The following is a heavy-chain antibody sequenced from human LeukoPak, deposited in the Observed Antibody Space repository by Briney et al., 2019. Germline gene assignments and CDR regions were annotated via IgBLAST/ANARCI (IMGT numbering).Heavy chain of an antibody. CDR3: STGYPAY. CDR2: MNPNSGNT. CDR1: GYTCTSYY. J-gene: IGHJ4*02. V-gene: IGHV1-8*01. Sequence: GASVKVSCKASGYTCTSYYMNWGRRATGEGLEWMGWMNPNSGNTGYAQKFQRRVTMTSDTSIIRTYMELSSLTSEDTAAYYYSTGYPAYWRRRTLASVSS.